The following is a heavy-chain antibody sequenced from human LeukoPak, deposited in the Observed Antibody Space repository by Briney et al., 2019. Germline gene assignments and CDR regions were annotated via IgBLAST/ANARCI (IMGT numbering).Heavy chain of an antibody. CDR2: VYHSGST. D-gene: IGHD3-3*01. Sequence: SETLSLTCTVSGYSISSGYYCGWIRQPPGKGLEWIGSVYHSGSTYYNPSLRSRVTISTDKSKNQFSLKLTSVTAADTAVYYCGSQREWSLTEYHFDYWGQGTLVTVSS. CDR1: GYSISSGYY. J-gene: IGHJ4*02. V-gene: IGHV4-38-2*02. CDR3: GSQREWSLTEYHFDY.